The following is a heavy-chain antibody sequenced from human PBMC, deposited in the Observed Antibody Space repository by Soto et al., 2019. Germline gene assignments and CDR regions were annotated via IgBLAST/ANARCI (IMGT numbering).Heavy chain of an antibody. CDR2: IIPIFGTA. CDR3: ASGMATIGKLDY. D-gene: IGHD5-12*01. CDR1: GGTFSSYA. Sequence: SVKVSCIASGGTFSSYAISWVRQAPGQGLEWMGGIIPIFGTANYAQKFQGRVTITADKSTSTAYMELSSLRSEDTAVYYCASGMATIGKLDYWGQGTLVTVSS. J-gene: IGHJ4*02. V-gene: IGHV1-69*06.